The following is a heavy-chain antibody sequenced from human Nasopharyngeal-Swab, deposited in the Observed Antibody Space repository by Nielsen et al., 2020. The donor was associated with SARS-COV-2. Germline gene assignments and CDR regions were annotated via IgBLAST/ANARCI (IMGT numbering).Heavy chain of an antibody. D-gene: IGHD2-21*01. CDR3: ARQRKIVVVPEEIDY. J-gene: IGHJ4*02. V-gene: IGHV4-39*01. CDR2: IHHTGTT. CDR1: GGSIRSDSYF. Sequence: SETLSLTCTVSGGSIRSDSYFWAWLRQPPGKGLEWTGSIHHTGTTYYNPSLRSPVSLSVEASLNQFSLRLSSVTAADTAMYFCARQRKIVVVPEEIDYWGRGTLVTVSS.